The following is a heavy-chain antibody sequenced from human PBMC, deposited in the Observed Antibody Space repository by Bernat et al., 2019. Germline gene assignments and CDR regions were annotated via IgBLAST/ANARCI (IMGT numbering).Heavy chain of an antibody. J-gene: IGHJ4*02. D-gene: IGHD3-16*02. V-gene: IGHV4-39*02. CDR2: IYYSGST. Sequence: QLQLQESGPGLVKPSETLSLTCTVSGGSISSSSYYWGWIRQPPGKGLEWIGSIYYSGSTYYNPSLKSRVTISVDTSKNQFSLKLSSVTAADTAVYYCARDLRGSYRSEFDYWGQGTLVTVSS. CDR3: ARDLRGSYRSEFDY. CDR1: GGSISSSSYY.